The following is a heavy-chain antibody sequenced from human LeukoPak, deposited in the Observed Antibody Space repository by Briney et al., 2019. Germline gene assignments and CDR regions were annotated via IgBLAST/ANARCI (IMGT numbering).Heavy chain of an antibody. Sequence: GGSLRLSCAASGFTFSNYWMHWVRQAPGKGLVWVSRINSDGSSTSYADSVKGRFTISRDNAKNTLYLQMNSLRAEDTAVYYCARDYGSGRTLGYWGQGTLVTVSS. CDR1: GFTFSNYW. CDR3: ARDYGSGRTLGY. V-gene: IGHV3-74*01. CDR2: INSDGSST. J-gene: IGHJ4*02. D-gene: IGHD3-10*01.